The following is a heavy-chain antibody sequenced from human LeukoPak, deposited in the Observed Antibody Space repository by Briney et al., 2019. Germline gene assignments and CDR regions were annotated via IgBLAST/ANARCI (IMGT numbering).Heavy chain of an antibody. V-gene: IGHV3-48*03. CDR1: GFTFSSSE. Sequence: GGSLRLSCAASGFTFSSSEMNWVRQAPGKGLEWVSYITSSGGTTYYADSVKGRFTISRDNAKNSLYLQMNSLRAEDTAVYYCVNWFDPWGQGTLVTVSS. J-gene: IGHJ5*02. CDR2: ITSSGGTT. CDR3: VNWFDP.